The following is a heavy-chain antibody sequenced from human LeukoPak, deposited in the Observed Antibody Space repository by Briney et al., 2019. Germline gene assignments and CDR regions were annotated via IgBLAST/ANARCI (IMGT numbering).Heavy chain of an antibody. CDR1: GDSIITSSYY. CDR3: ARQADFALVEMATIMFDY. J-gene: IGHJ4*02. V-gene: IGHV4-39*01. Sequence: PSETLSLTCTVSGDSIITSSYYWGWIRQPPGKGLEWIGSLYHTGSTYYNPSLKSRVNISVDTSKNQFSLKLNSVTAADTAVYYCARQADFALVEMATIMFDYWGQGTLVTVSS. D-gene: IGHD5-24*01. CDR2: LYHTGST.